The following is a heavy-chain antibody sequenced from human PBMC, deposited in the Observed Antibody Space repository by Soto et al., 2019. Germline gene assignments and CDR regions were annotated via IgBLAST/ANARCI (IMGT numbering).Heavy chain of an antibody. V-gene: IGHV4-4*02. D-gene: IGHD6-13*01. J-gene: IGHJ6*02. CDR1: GTSITNFNW. Sequence: QVQLQESGPGLVKPSGTLSLTCAVSGTSITNFNWWAWVRQPPWKELEWIGEIYHSGSTNYNPSLKSRVTISADKAKNQFSLRLSSVTAADTAVYYCAKEWGSSWFGQSGMYVWGQGTTVIVSS. CDR3: AKEWGSSWFGQSGMYV. CDR2: IYHSGST.